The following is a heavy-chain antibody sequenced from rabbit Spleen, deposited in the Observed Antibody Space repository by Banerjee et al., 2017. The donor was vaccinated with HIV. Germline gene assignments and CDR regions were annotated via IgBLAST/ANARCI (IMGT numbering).Heavy chain of an antibody. V-gene: IGHV1S7*01. CDR2: IDTVFGIT. CDR1: GFTLSSYY. D-gene: IGHD8-1*01. J-gene: IGHJ6*01. CDR3: ARDGAGGSYFAL. Sequence: QLKESGGGLVQPGGSLKLSCKASGFTLSSYYMNWVRQAPGKGLEWIDYIDTVFGITYYASWVNGRFSISRENAQNTVFLQMTSLTAADTATYFCARDGAGGSYFALWGPGTLVTVS.